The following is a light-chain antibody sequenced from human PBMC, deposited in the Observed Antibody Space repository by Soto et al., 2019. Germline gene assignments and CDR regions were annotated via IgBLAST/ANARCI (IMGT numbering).Light chain of an antibody. CDR3: HQRQSWPRT. Sequence: EIVLTQSPATLSVSPGERATLSCRASQSVSNSLAWYQHKPGQAPRLIMYDVATRATGIPARFSGSGSVTEFTLTISDVQPEDFALYYCHQRQSWPRTFGQGTKVDI. V-gene: IGKV3-15*01. J-gene: IGKJ1*01. CDR1: QSVSNS. CDR2: DVA.